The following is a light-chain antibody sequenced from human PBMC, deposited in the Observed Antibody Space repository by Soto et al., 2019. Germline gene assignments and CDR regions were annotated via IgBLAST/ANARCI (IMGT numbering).Light chain of an antibody. V-gene: IGKV3-20*01. CDR3: QQYGSSPRGT. CDR2: GAS. CDR1: QSVSSSY. Sequence: EIVLTQSPGTLSLSPGERATLSCRASQSVSSSYLAWYQQKPGQAPRLLIYGASSRATGIPDRFSGSGSGTDLALTISRLEPEDVAVYYCQQYGSSPRGTFGGGTKVEIK. J-gene: IGKJ4*01.